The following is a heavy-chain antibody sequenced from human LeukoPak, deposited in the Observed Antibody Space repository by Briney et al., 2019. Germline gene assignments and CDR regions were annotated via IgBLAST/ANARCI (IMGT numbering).Heavy chain of an antibody. CDR2: IYYSGST. Sequence: ETLSLTCTVSGGSISSYYWSWIRQPPGKGLEWIGYIYYSGSTNYNPSLKSRATISVDTSKNQFSLKLSSVTAADTAVYYCARHGSSGWGNWFDPWGQGTLVTVSS. D-gene: IGHD6-19*01. CDR1: GGSISSYY. CDR3: ARHGSSGWGNWFDP. V-gene: IGHV4-59*08. J-gene: IGHJ5*02.